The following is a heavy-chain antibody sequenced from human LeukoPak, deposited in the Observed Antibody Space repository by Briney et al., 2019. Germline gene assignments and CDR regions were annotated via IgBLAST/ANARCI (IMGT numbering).Heavy chain of an antibody. J-gene: IGHJ4*02. CDR1: GYTFTSYG. Sequence: ASVKVSCKASGYTFTSYGISWVRQAPGQGLEWMGWISAYNGNTNYAQKLQGRVTMTTDTSTSTAYMELRSLRSDDTAMYYRARVGRDYYDSSGYSLLLYYFDYWGQGTLVTVSS. D-gene: IGHD3-22*01. CDR2: ISAYNGNT. V-gene: IGHV1-18*01. CDR3: ARVGRDYYDSSGYSLLLYYFDY.